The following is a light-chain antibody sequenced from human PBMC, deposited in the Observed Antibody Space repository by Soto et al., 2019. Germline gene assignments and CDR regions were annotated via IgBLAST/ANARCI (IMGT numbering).Light chain of an antibody. J-gene: IGKJ3*01. CDR1: QDINIY. CDR2: DAS. V-gene: IGKV1-33*01. CDR3: QQYNNLPFT. Sequence: DIQMTQSPSSLFASVGDRVTITCQATQDINIYLNWYQQKPGKAPKLLIYDASNLETGVPSRFIGGGSGTDFTFTITNLQPEDIATYYCQQYNNLPFTFGPGTKVDIK.